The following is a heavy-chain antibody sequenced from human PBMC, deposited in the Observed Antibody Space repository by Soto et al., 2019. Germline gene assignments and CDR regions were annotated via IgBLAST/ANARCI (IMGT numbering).Heavy chain of an antibody. CDR1: GFPFSRYG. CDR3: AGGQYYFDY. Sequence: QVQLVESVGGVVQPGRSLRLSCAASGFPFSRYGMHWVRQAPGKGLEWVAHISYDGSNKHYTDSVKGRFTISSDNSKNMLYLEMSSLRSEDTAVYYCAGGQYYFDYCGQGTRVSVSS. V-gene: IGHV3-30*03. D-gene: IGHD2-15*01. J-gene: IGHJ4*02. CDR2: ISYDGSNK.